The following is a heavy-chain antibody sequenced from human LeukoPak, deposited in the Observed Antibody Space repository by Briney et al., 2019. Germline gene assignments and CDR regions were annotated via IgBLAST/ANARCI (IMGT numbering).Heavy chain of an antibody. CDR1: GFTFSSYG. Sequence: GGSLRLSCAASGFTFSSYGMHWVRQAPGKGLEWVAVISYDGSNKYYADSVKGRFTISRDNSKNTLYLQMNSLRAEDTAVYYCAKLTMVRGVIDYWGQGTLVTVSS. J-gene: IGHJ4*02. D-gene: IGHD3-10*01. V-gene: IGHV3-30*18. CDR3: AKLTMVRGVIDY. CDR2: ISYDGSNK.